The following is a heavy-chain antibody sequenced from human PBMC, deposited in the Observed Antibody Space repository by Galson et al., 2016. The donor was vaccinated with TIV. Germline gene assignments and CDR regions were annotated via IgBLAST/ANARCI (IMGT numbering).Heavy chain of an antibody. V-gene: IGHV3-30*12. D-gene: IGHD3-10*01. Sequence: RLSCAASGFKFSRYAMHWVRQAPGKGLEWVAVIFYEGVNEDYADSVKGRFTISRDNSKNILYLQVSSLRVEDTAVYFCARSQSGPSQLDYWGQGTLVTVSS. CDR2: IFYEGVNE. CDR3: ARSQSGPSQLDY. J-gene: IGHJ4*02. CDR1: GFKFSRYA.